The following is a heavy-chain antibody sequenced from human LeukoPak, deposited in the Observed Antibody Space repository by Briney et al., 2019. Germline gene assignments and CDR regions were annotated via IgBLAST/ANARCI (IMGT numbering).Heavy chain of an antibody. Sequence: PGGSLRLSCAASGFTFSSYWMSWVRQAPGKGLEWVAVISYDGSNKYYADSVKGRFTISRDNSKNTLYLQMNSLRAEDTAVYYCARVMDTAMVDYWGQGTLVTVSS. J-gene: IGHJ4*02. CDR3: ARVMDTAMVDY. CDR2: ISYDGSNK. CDR1: GFTFSSYW. D-gene: IGHD5-18*01. V-gene: IGHV3-30*03.